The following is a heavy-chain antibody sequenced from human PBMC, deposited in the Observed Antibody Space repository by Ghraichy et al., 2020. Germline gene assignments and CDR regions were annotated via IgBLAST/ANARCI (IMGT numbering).Heavy chain of an antibody. CDR3: ARAIYCSSTSCPRGYYDL. Sequence: GGSLRLSCAASGFTFSSYAMHWVRQAPGKGQEWVAVISYDGSNQYYADAVKGRFTISRDNSKNTLYLQMNSLGAEDTAVYYCARAIYCSSTSCPRGYYDLWGRSNL. J-gene: IGHJ2*01. CDR2: ISYDGSNQ. CDR1: GFTFSSYA. D-gene: IGHD2-2*01. V-gene: IGHV3-30*04.